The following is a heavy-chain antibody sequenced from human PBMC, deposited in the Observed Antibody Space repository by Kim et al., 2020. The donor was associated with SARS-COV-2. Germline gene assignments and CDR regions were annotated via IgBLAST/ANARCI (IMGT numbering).Heavy chain of an antibody. J-gene: IGHJ3*02. CDR1: GYSFTSYW. CDR3: ASTADIVGLLGLRSDAFDI. CDR2: IDPSDSYT. D-gene: IGHD2-15*01. V-gene: IGHV5-10-1*01. Sequence: GESLKISCQGSGYSFTSYWISWVRQMPGKGLEWMGRIDPSDSYTNYSPSFQGHVTISADKSISTAYLQWSSLKASDTAMYYCASTADIVGLLGLRSDAFDIWGQGTMVTVSS.